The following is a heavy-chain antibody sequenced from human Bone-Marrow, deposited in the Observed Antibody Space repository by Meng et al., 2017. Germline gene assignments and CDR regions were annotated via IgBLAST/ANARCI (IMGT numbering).Heavy chain of an antibody. D-gene: IGHD1-26*01. J-gene: IGHJ6*02. Sequence: GGSLRLSCAASGFTFSNAWMSWVRQAPGKGLEWVGRIKSKTDGGTTDYAAPVKGRFTISRDDSKNTLYLQMNSLKTEDTAVYYCTTPTSGGWRANYYYGMDVWGQGTTVTVSS. V-gene: IGHV3-15*01. CDR2: IKSKTDGGTT. CDR3: TTPTSGGWRANYYYGMDV. CDR1: GFTFSNAW.